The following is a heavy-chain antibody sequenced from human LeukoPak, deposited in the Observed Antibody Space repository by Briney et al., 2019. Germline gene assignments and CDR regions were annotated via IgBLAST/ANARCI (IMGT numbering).Heavy chain of an antibody. V-gene: IGHV1-18*01. CDR3: ARAPEIGDAFDI. Sequence: ASVTVSCKASGYTFTSYGISWVRQAPGQGLEWMGWISAYNGNTNYAQKLQGRVTMTTDTSTSTAYMELRSLRSDDTAVYYCARAPEIGDAFDIWGQGTMVTVSS. CDR1: GYTFTSYG. CDR2: ISAYNGNT. J-gene: IGHJ3*02. D-gene: IGHD1-14*01.